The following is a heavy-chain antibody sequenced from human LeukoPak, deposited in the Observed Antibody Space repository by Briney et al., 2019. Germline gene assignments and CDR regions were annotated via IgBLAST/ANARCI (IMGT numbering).Heavy chain of an antibody. J-gene: IGHJ4*02. D-gene: IGHD5-12*01. CDR1: GYTFINYN. V-gene: IGHV1-46*01. Sequence: ASVKVSCKASGYTFINYNIHWVRQAPGQGLEWMGIIIPSGGSTIYAQKFRGRVTMTRDTSTSTVYMELSGLRPEDTAVYYCARDIRSGYYYFDYWGQGTLVTVSS. CDR2: IIPSGGST. CDR3: ARDIRSGYYYFDY.